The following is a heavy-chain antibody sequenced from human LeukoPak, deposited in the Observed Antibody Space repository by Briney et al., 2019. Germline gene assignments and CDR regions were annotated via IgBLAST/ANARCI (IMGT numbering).Heavy chain of an antibody. V-gene: IGHV4-59*10. Sequence: PSETLSLTCAVYGGSFSGYYWSWIRQPAGKGLEWIGRIYTSGSTNYNPSLKSRVTISVDTSKNQFSLKPSSVTAADTAVYYCASAGYSYGYYWGQGTLVTVSS. D-gene: IGHD5-18*01. CDR1: GGSFSGYY. J-gene: IGHJ4*02. CDR3: ASAGYSYGYY. CDR2: IYTSGST.